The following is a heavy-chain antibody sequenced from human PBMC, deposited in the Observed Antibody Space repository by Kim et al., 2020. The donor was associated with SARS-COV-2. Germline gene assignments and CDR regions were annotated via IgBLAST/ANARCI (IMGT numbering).Heavy chain of an antibody. CDR2: INGDDGDT. Sequence: ASVKVSCKASGYTFTNYNMHWVRHAPGQTPQWMGWINGDDGDTKYSQEFQDRVTITMDNSASTAYMELSSLRSEDTAIYYCARVLFGSGNSWFDPWGQGTLVTVSS. V-gene: IGHV1-3*01. CDR3: ARVLFGSGNSWFDP. CDR1: GYTFTNYN. D-gene: IGHD5-12*01. J-gene: IGHJ5*02.